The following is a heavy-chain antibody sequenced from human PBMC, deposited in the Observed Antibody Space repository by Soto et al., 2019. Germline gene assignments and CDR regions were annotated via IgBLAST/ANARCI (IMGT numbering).Heavy chain of an antibody. J-gene: IGHJ4*02. CDR3: ARDPLPGDYSPFDY. D-gene: IGHD4-17*01. Sequence: ASVKVSCKASGCTFTSYGISWVRQAPGQGLEWMGWISAYNGNTNYAQKLQGRVTMTTDTSTSTAYMELRSLRSDDTAVYYCARDPLPGDYSPFDYWGQGTLVTVSS. CDR2: ISAYNGNT. CDR1: GCTFTSYG. V-gene: IGHV1-18*01.